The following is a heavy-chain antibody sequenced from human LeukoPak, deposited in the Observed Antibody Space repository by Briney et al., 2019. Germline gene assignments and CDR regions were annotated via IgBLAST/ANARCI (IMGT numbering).Heavy chain of an antibody. J-gene: IGHJ4*02. Sequence: GGSLRLSCAASGFTFSSYGMHWVRQAPGKGLEWVAVISYDGSNKYYADSVKGRFTISRDNSKNTLYLQMNSLRAEDAAVYYCAKEHLPVDTAMVNEQGYWGQGTLVTVSS. CDR3: AKEHLPVDTAMVNEQGY. CDR2: ISYDGSNK. V-gene: IGHV3-30*18. CDR1: GFTFSSYG. D-gene: IGHD5-18*01.